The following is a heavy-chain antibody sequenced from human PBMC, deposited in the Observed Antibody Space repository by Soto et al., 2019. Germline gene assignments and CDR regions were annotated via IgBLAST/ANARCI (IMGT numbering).Heavy chain of an antibody. Sequence: EVQLVESGGGLVKPGGSLRLSCAASGFTFSNAWMSWVRQAPGKGLEWVGRIKSKTDGGTTDYAAPVKGRFTISRDDSKNTLYLQMNSLKTEDTAVYYCTTDMYYYDSSGYQETYYYYGMDVWGQGTTVTVSS. J-gene: IGHJ6*02. CDR1: GFTFSNAW. D-gene: IGHD3-22*01. CDR3: TTDMYYYDSSGYQETYYYYGMDV. V-gene: IGHV3-15*01. CDR2: IKSKTDGGTT.